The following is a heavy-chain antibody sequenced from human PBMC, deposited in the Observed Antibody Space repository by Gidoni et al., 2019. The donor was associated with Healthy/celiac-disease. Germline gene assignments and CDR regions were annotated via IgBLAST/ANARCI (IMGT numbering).Heavy chain of an antibody. CDR2: MYTSGST. V-gene: IGHV4-61*02. CDR3: ARVHTFGVVEYYFDY. Sequence: VQLQESGPGLVKPSQTLSLTCTVSGGSIRSGSYYWSWIRQPDGKGLEWIGRMYTSGSTNYNPSLKSRVTISVDTSKNQVSLKLSSVTAADTAVYYCARVHTFGVVEYYFDYWGQGTLVTVSS. CDR1: GGSIRSGSYY. D-gene: IGHD3-3*01. J-gene: IGHJ4*02.